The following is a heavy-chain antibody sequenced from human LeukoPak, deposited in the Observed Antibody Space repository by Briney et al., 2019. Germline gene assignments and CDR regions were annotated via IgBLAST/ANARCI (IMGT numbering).Heavy chain of an antibody. CDR2: IYTSGST. CDR3: ALGSNHYYYYYMDV. CDR1: GGSISSYY. V-gene: IGHV4-4*07. J-gene: IGHJ6*03. Sequence: PSETLSLTCTVSGGSISSYYWSWIRQPAGKGLEWIGRIYTSGSTNYNPSLKSRVTMSVDTSKNQFSLKLSSVTAADTAVYYCALGSNHYYYYYMDVWGKGTTVTVSS. D-gene: IGHD4-11*01.